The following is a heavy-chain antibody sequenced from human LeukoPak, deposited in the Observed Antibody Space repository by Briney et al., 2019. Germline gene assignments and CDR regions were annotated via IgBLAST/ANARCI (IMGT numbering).Heavy chain of an antibody. CDR2: ISYDGSNK. CDR3: ARGLEMATITGATY. V-gene: IGHV3-30*03. J-gene: IGHJ4*02. Sequence: GGSLRLSCAASGSTFSSHTMNWVRQAPGKGLEWVAVISYDGSNKYYADSVKGRFAISRDNSKNTLYLQMNSLRAEDTAVYYCARGLEMATITGATYWGQGTLVTVSS. D-gene: IGHD5-24*01. CDR1: GSTFSSHT.